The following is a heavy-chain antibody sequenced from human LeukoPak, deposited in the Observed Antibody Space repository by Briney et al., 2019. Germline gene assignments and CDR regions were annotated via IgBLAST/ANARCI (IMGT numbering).Heavy chain of an antibody. CDR1: GFTFSRFA. J-gene: IGHJ4*02. Sequence: GGSLRLSCSASGFTFSRFAMYWVRQAPGKGLEHVSGISSNGGSTYYADSLKGRFTIPRDNSKNTLYLQMSSLRAEDTAVYYCVKGGYYYESSGYYDYWGQGTLVTVSS. CDR3: VKGGYYYESSGYYDY. V-gene: IGHV3-64D*09. CDR2: ISSNGGST. D-gene: IGHD3-22*01.